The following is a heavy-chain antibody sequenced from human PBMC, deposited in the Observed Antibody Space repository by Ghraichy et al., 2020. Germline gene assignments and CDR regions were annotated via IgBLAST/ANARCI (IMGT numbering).Heavy chain of an antibody. CDR1: GFTFSSYA. CDR3: AKPHVDTAMVFYYFDY. D-gene: IGHD5-18*01. Sequence: GGSLRLSCAASGFTFSSYAMSWVRQAPGKGLEWVSAISGSGGSTYYADSVKGRFTISRDNSKNTLYLQMNSLRAEDTAVYYCAKPHVDTAMVFYYFDYWGQGTLVTVSS. J-gene: IGHJ4*02. CDR2: ISGSGGST. V-gene: IGHV3-23*01.